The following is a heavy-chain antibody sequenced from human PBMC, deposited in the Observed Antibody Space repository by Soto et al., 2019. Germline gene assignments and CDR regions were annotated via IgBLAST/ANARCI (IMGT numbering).Heavy chain of an antibody. V-gene: IGHV4-34*01. CDR2: INHSGST. CDR3: ARGVYCSSTSCYWGMDV. J-gene: IGHJ6*02. CDR1: GGSLSGYY. D-gene: IGHD2-2*01. Sequence: QVQLQQWGAGLLKPSETLSLTCAVYGGSLSGYYWSWIRQPPGKGLEWIGEINHSGSTNYNPSLKSRVTISLETSKNQFSPKLSSMTAADTAVYYCARGVYCSSTSCYWGMDVWGQGTTVTVSS.